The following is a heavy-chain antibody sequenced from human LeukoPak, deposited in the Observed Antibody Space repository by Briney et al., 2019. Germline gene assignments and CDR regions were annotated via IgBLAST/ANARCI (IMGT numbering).Heavy chain of an antibody. CDR3: ARYDNGKDYFDY. V-gene: IGHV3-53*01. J-gene: IGHJ4*02. CDR2: MYSGGGT. CDR1: GFSVTRNY. D-gene: IGHD1-1*01. Sequence: GGSLRLSCAASGFSVTRNYVSWVRQAPGRGLEWVSLMYSGGGTSYADSVKGRFTISRDTSKNTLYLQMSSLRAEDTALYYCARYDNGKDYFDYWGQGTLVTVSS.